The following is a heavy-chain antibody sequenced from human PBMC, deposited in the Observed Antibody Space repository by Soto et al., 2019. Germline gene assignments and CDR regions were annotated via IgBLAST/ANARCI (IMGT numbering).Heavy chain of an antibody. D-gene: IGHD1-26*01. J-gene: IGHJ2*01. CDR2: ISSSSSTI. Sequence: GGSLSLSCAASGFTFSGYSMNWVRPAPGKGLEWVSYISSSSSTIYYADSVKGRFTISRDNAKNSLYLQMNSLRDEDTAVYYCASQFLVFRGGSSSCYFDLWGRGTMVTVSS. CDR1: GFTFSGYS. CDR3: ASQFLVFRGGSSSCYFDL. V-gene: IGHV3-48*02.